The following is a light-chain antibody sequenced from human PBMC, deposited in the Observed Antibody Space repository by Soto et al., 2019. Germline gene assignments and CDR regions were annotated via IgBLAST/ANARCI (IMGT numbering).Light chain of an antibody. V-gene: IGKV1-39*01. CDR3: QQSFIAPPLT. CDR1: QSISTY. CDR2: GAS. J-gene: IGKJ4*01. Sequence: DIQMSQSPSSLSASIGDRITITCRASQSISTYLNWYQQKPGKAPRLLIYGASTLQNGVPSRFRGSGSATDYTLTINSLQPEDFATYYCQQSFIAPPLTFGGGTTVEMK.